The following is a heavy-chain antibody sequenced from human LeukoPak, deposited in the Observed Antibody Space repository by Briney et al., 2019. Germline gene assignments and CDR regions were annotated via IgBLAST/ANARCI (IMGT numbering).Heavy chain of an antibody. J-gene: IGHJ5*02. Sequence: SGPTLVKPTQTLTLTCTFSGFSLNTGDVGVGWIRQPPGKALEWLALISRDGDQRYSPSLKNRLTITKDTSKNQVVLTMTNMDPVDTATYYCAHTESPHGDDWFDPWDQGTLVTVSS. CDR2: ISRDGDQ. V-gene: IGHV2-5*02. CDR1: GFSLNTGDVG. CDR3: AHTESPHGDDWFDP. D-gene: IGHD7-27*01.